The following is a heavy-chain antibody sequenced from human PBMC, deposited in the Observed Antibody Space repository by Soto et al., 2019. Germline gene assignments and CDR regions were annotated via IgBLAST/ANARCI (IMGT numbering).Heavy chain of an antibody. D-gene: IGHD1-26*01. CDR2: INHSGSS. V-gene: IGHV4-34*01. CDR1: GRSSSDSI. CDR3: ARGLFSESSYSGGWYYFDK. J-gene: IGHJ4*02. Sequence: SEILSLTSTISGRSSSDSIWTWIRQSPVKGLQWIGQINHSGSSYYNPSLKSRLTISLYTSSDRFSLELSSVTAADTAVYYYARGLFSESSYSGGWYYFDKWSQGTLVTVS.